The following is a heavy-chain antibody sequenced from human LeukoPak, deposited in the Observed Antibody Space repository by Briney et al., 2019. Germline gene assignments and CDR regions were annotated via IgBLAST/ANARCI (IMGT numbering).Heavy chain of an antibody. J-gene: IGHJ4*02. CDR2: ISSSGSTI. V-gene: IGHV3-11*04. Sequence: GGSLRLSCAASGFTFSDYYMSWIRQAPGKGLEWVSYISSSGSTICYADSVKGRFTISRDNAKNPLYLQMNSLRAEDTAVYYCAKGEYSSSPYYFDYWGQGTLVTVSS. CDR3: AKGEYSSSPYYFDY. D-gene: IGHD6-6*01. CDR1: GFTFSDYY.